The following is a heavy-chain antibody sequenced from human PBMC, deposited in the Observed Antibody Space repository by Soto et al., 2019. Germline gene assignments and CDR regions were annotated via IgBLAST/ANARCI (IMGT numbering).Heavy chain of an antibody. CDR1: GGTFSSYA. D-gene: IGHD3-10*01. CDR3: ASGTIFVRGVKPTGYYYYGMDV. CDR2: IIPIFGTA. J-gene: IGHJ6*02. V-gene: IGHV1-69*01. Sequence: QVQLVQSGAEVKKPGSSVKVSCKASGGTFSSYAISWVRQAPGQGLEWMGGIIPIFGTANYAQKFQGRVTITADESTSTAYMELSSLRSEDTAVYYCASGTIFVRGVKPTGYYYYGMDVWGQGTTVTVSS.